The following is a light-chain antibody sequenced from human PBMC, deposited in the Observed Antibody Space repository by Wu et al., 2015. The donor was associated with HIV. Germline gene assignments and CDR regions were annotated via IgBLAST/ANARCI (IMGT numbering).Light chain of an antibody. CDR1: EKIDIKS. V-gene: IGKV3-20*01. CDR3: QVYGATYRA. Sequence: EVVLTQSPSTLSLSPGASVTLSCKASEKIDIKSLTWYQKRPGHAPRPLLYGTSKRAPGVSDRFTGSGSGTDFTLTIRGLGPEDLAVYYCQVYGATYRAFGQGTKV. CDR2: GTS. J-gene: IGKJ1*01.